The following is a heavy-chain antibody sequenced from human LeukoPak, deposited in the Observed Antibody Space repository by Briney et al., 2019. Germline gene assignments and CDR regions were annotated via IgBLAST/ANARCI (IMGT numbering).Heavy chain of an antibody. CDR2: ISGSGGST. CDR3: ARDVRQGYSNSFDY. J-gene: IGHJ4*02. Sequence: GGSLRLSCAASGFTFSSYAMSWVRQAPGKGLEWVSAISGSGGSTYYADSVKGRFTISRDNSKNTLYLQMNSLRAEDTAVYYCARDVRQGYSNSFDYWGQGTLVTVSS. V-gene: IGHV3-23*01. D-gene: IGHD6-13*01. CDR1: GFTFSSYA.